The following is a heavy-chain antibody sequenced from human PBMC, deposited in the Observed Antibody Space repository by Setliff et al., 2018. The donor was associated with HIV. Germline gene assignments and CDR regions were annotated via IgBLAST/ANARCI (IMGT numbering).Heavy chain of an antibody. Sequence: GGSLRLSCAASGFTFDDYAVTWVRQAPGKGLDYVSAISGSGTTTYYADSVRGRFTISRDNSTNTVYLQMHSLRAEDTAVYYCVRGTLDFWGQGNLVTVSS. CDR3: VRGTLDF. J-gene: IGHJ4*02. CDR2: ISGSGTTT. V-gene: IGHV3-23*01. CDR1: GFTFDDYA.